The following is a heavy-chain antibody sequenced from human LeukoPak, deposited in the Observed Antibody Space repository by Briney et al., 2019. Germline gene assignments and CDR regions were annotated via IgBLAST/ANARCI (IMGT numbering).Heavy chain of an antibody. D-gene: IGHD2-15*01. J-gene: IGHJ3*02. CDR1: GGSISSYY. V-gene: IGHV4-59*01. CDR3: ATGYCSGGSCYQDAFDI. Sequence: SETLSLTCTVSGGSISSYYWSWIRQPPGKGLEWIGYIYYSGSTNYNPPLKSRVTISVDTSKNQFSLKLSSVTAADTAVYYCATGYCSGGSCYQDAFDIWGQGTMVTVSS. CDR2: IYYSGST.